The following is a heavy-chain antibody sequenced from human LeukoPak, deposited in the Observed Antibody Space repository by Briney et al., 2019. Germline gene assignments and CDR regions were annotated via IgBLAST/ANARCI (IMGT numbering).Heavy chain of an antibody. V-gene: IGHV3-23*01. CDR3: AKESWYEFDY. Sequence: ETLSLTCIVSGGSIGSYYWSWIRQPPGKGLEWVSATSGSGGSTYYADSVKGRFTISRDNSKNTLYLQMNSLRAEDTAVYYCAKESWYEFDYWGQGTLVTVSS. D-gene: IGHD6-13*01. CDR2: TSGSGGST. J-gene: IGHJ4*02. CDR1: GGSIGSYY.